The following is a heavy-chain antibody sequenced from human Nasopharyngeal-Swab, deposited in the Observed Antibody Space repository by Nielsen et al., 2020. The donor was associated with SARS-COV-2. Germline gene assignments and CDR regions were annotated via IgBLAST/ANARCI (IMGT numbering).Heavy chain of an antibody. J-gene: IGHJ6*02. CDR1: GGSISSGGYY. CDR3: ARDFSGRGYSYGYEDYYYYGMDV. CDR2: IYYSGST. D-gene: IGHD5-18*01. Sequence: SETLSLTCTVSGGSISSGGYYWSWIRQHPGKGLEWIGYIYYSGSTYYNPSLKSRVTISVDTSKNQFSLKLSSVTAADTAVYYCARDFSGRGYSYGYEDYYYYGMDVWGQGTTVTVSS. V-gene: IGHV4-31*03.